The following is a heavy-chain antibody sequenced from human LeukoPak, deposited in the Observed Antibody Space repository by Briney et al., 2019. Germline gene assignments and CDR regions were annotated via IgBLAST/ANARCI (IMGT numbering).Heavy chain of an antibody. Sequence: PSETLSLTCAVYGGSFSGYYWSWIRQPPGKGLEWIGEINHSGSTNYNPSLKSRVTISVDTSKNQFSLKLSSVTAADTAVYYCARQGPWYYYYYYMDVWGKGTTVTISS. CDR3: ARQGPWYYYYYYMDV. CDR1: GGSFSGYY. V-gene: IGHV4-34*01. CDR2: INHSGST. J-gene: IGHJ6*03.